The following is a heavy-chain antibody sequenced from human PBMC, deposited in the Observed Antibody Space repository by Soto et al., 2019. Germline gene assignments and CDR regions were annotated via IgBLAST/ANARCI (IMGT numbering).Heavy chain of an antibody. D-gene: IGHD3-22*01. CDR3: ATFHTYYYDSSGLN. CDR1: GGSVSSGSYY. V-gene: IGHV4-61*01. Sequence: LSLTCTVSGGSVSSGSYYWSWIRQPPGKGLEWIGYIYYSGSTNYNPSLKSRVTISVDTSKNQFSLKLSSVTAADTAVYYCATFHTYYYDSSGLNWGQGTLVTVSS. CDR2: IYYSGST. J-gene: IGHJ4*02.